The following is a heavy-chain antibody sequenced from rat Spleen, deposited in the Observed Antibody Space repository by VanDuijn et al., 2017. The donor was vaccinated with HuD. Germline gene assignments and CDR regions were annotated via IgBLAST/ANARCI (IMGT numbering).Heavy chain of an antibody. J-gene: IGHJ1*01. CDR3: ARAGYLRDWYFDF. D-gene: IGHD2-2*01. CDR1: GFTFSNYY. CDR2: ISPSGGFT. V-gene: IGHV5-25*01. Sequence: EVQLVESGGDLVQPGRSLKLSCAASGFTFSNYYMAWVRQAPTKGLEWVAAISPSGGFTYYRDSVKGRFTVSRGNAKSTLSLQMDNLRSEDTATYYCARAGYLRDWYFDFWGPGTMVTVSS.